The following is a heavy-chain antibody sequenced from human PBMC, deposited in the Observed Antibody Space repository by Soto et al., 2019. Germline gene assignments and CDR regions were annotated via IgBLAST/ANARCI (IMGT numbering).Heavy chain of an antibody. Sequence: QVQLVESAGGVVQPGRSLRLSCAASGYNFRSYGMHWVRQAPGKGLEWVAVIWSDGSNKYYADSVKGRFTISRDNSNNTLYLQMNSLRAEDTAVYYCARDGYNWNYGPFDYWGQGTLVTVSS. V-gene: IGHV3-33*01. CDR1: GYNFRSYG. CDR3: ARDGYNWNYGPFDY. J-gene: IGHJ4*02. CDR2: IWSDGSNK. D-gene: IGHD1-7*01.